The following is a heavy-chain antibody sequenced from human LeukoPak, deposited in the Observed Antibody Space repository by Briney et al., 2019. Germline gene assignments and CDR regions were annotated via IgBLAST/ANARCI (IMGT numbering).Heavy chain of an antibody. CDR1: GFTFSSYS. CDR3: ARGGSYSLAIGQ. V-gene: IGHV3-21*01. Sequence: GGSLRLSCAASGFTFSSYSMNWVRQAPGKGLEWVSSISSSSSYIYYADSVKGRLTISRDNAKNSLYLQMNSLRAEDTAVYFCARGGSYSLAIGQWGQGTLVTVSS. D-gene: IGHD1-26*01. J-gene: IGHJ4*02. CDR2: ISSSSSYI.